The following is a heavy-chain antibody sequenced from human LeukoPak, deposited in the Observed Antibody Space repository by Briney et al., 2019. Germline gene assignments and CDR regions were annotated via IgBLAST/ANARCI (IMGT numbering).Heavy chain of an antibody. CDR3: ARNAVGGGRNWFDP. J-gene: IGHJ5*02. V-gene: IGHV4-4*07. D-gene: IGHD3-16*01. CDR1: GGSISGYF. Sequence: SETLSPTCTVSGGSISGYFWSWIRQPAGKGLEWIGHIYTSGSTNYNPSLKSRVTMSVDTSKNQFSLKLRSVTAADTAVYYCARNAVGGGRNWFDPWGQGTLVTVSS. CDR2: IYTSGST.